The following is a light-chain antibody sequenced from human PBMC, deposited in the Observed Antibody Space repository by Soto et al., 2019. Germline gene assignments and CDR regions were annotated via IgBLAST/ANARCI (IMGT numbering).Light chain of an antibody. J-gene: IGKJ1*01. Sequence: DIQLTQSPSTLSASVGDRVTITCRASQSISDWLAWYQQKPSEAPNLLIYDASTLESGVPSRFSGSGSGTDFTLTISSLQPDDFATYYCQQYNSYPGTFGQGTKVEIK. CDR1: QSISDW. CDR2: DAS. V-gene: IGKV1-5*01. CDR3: QQYNSYPGT.